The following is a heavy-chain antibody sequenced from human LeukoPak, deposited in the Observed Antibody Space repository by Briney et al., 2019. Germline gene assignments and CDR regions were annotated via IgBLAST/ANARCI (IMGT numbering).Heavy chain of an antibody. CDR1: GYTFTGYY. Sequence: ASVKVSCKASGYTFTGYYMHWVRPAPGQGLGWMGWINPNSGGTNYAQKFQGRVTMTRDTSISTAYTELSRLRSDDTAVYYCAREGGIAARPGVYYYYMDVWGKGTTVTVSS. V-gene: IGHV1-2*02. D-gene: IGHD6-6*01. CDR2: INPNSGGT. J-gene: IGHJ6*03. CDR3: AREGGIAARPGVYYYYMDV.